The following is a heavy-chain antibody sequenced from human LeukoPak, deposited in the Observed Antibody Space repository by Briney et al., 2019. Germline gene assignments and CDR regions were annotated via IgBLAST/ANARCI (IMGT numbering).Heavy chain of an antibody. J-gene: IGHJ4*02. Sequence: ASVKVSCKASGYTFTGYYMHWVRQAPGQGLEWMGWINPNSGGTNYAQKFQGRVTKTRDTSISTAHMELSRLRSDDTAVYYCARDRTRTGYSSGWYHDYWGQGTLVIVSS. CDR3: ARDRTRTGYSSGWYHDY. CDR1: GYTFTGYY. CDR2: INPNSGGT. D-gene: IGHD6-19*01. V-gene: IGHV1-2*02.